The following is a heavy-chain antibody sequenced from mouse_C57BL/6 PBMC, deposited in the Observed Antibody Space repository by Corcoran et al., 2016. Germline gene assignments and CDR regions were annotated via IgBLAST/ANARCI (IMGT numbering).Heavy chain of an antibody. CDR3: AREDYSNEFAY. Sequence: QVQLQQSGAELVKPGASVKISCKASGYAFRSYWMNWVKQRPGKGLEWIGQIYPGDGDTNYNGKFKGKATLTADKSSSTAYMQLSSLTSEDSAVYFCAREDYSNEFAYWGQGTLVTVSA. J-gene: IGHJ3*01. V-gene: IGHV1-80*01. D-gene: IGHD2-5*01. CDR1: GYAFRSYW. CDR2: IYPGDGDT.